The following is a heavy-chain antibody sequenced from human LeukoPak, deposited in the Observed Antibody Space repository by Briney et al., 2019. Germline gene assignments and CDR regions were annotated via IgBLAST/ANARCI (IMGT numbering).Heavy chain of an antibody. Sequence: SETLSLTCTVSGGSISSSSYYWGWIRPPPGKGLEWIGSIYYSGSTYYNPSLKSRVTISVDTSKNQFSLKLSSVTAADTAVYYRARHGRGGSYFWGQGTLVTVSS. CDR1: GGSISSSSYY. CDR2: IYYSGST. CDR3: ARHGRGGSYF. D-gene: IGHD1-26*01. V-gene: IGHV4-39*01. J-gene: IGHJ4*02.